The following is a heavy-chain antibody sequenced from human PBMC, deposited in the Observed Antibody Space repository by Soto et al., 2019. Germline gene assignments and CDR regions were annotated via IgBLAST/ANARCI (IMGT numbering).Heavy chain of an antibody. V-gene: IGHV1-2*04. CDR1: GYTFTGNY. CDR2: INPKSGIT. J-gene: IGHJ4*02. CDR3: ARFETAFDY. D-gene: IGHD3-9*01. Sequence: QVQLVQSGAEVKKPGASVKVSCTASGYTFTGNYIHWVRQAPGQGLEWMGWINPKSGITSYAQKFQGWVTMTRDTSLRTAYMELSRLRSDDTAVYYCARFETAFDYWGQGTLVTVSS.